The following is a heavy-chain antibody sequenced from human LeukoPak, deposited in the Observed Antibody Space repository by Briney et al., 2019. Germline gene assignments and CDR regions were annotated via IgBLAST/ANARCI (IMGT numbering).Heavy chain of an antibody. V-gene: IGHV1-69*06. Sequence: SVKVSCKASGYSLTSYFMHWVRQAPGQGLEWMGGIIPIFGTANYAQKFQGRVTITADKSTSTAYMELSSLRSEDTAVYYCARNSRKSGWVVTDYWGQGTLVTVSS. J-gene: IGHJ4*02. CDR1: GYSLTSYF. CDR2: IIPIFGTA. CDR3: ARNSRKSGWVVTDY. D-gene: IGHD2-21*02.